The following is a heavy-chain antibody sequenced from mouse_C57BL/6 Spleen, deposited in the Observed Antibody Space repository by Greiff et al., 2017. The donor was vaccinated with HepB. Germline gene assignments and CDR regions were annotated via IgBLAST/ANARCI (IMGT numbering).Heavy chain of an antibody. CDR3: AREGATVVANWYFDV. Sequence: EVMLVESEGGLVQPGSSMKLSCTASGFTFSDYYMAWVRQVPEKGLEWVANINYDGSSTYYLDSLKSRFIISRDNAKNILYLQMSSLKSEDTATYYCAREGATVVANWYFDVWGTGTTVTVSS. D-gene: IGHD1-1*01. CDR2: INYDGSST. J-gene: IGHJ1*03. V-gene: IGHV5-16*01. CDR1: GFTFSDYY.